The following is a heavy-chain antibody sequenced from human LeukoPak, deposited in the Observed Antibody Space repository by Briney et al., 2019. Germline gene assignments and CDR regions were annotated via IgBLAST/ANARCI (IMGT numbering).Heavy chain of an antibody. Sequence: GGSLRLFCAASGFTVRSNYMSWVRQAPGKGLEWVSVIYSGGSTYYADSVKGRFTISRDISKNTLYLQMSSLRAEDTAVYYCARKYQLLSIDYWGQGTLVTVSS. V-gene: IGHV3-53*01. CDR1: GFTVRSNY. J-gene: IGHJ4*02. CDR3: ARKYQLLSIDY. CDR2: IYSGGST. D-gene: IGHD2-2*01.